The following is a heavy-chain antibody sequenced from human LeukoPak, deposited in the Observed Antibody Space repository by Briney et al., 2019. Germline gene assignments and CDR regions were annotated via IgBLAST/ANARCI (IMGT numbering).Heavy chain of an antibody. Sequence: GGSLRFSCAASGFTFSSYGMHWVRQAPGKGLEWVAFIRYDGSNKYYADSVKGRFTISRDNSKNTLYLQMNSLRAEDTAVYYCAKKNGIAAAGRKYYFDYWGQGTLVTVSS. J-gene: IGHJ4*02. CDR2: IRYDGSNK. CDR1: GFTFSSYG. V-gene: IGHV3-30*02. CDR3: AKKNGIAAAGRKYYFDY. D-gene: IGHD6-13*01.